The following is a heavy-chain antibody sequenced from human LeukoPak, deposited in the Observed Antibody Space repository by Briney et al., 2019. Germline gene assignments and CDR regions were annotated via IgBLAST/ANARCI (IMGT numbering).Heavy chain of an antibody. D-gene: IGHD4-23*01. CDR1: GFTFSSYA. Sequence: PGGSLRLSCAASGFTFSSYAMSWVRQAPGKGLEWVSSISGSGGNTYYADSVKGRFTISRDNSKNTLYMQMSSLRAEDTAVYYCAKLVTHFDYWGQGTLVTVSS. V-gene: IGHV3-23*01. J-gene: IGHJ4*02. CDR3: AKLVTHFDY. CDR2: ISGSGGNT.